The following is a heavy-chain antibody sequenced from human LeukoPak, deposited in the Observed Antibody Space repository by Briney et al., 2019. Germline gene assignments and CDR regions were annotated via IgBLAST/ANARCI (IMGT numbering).Heavy chain of an antibody. J-gene: IGHJ3*02. Sequence: PGGSLRLSCAASGFTFSSYAMSWVRQAPGKGLEWVSAISSTGGITYYVDSVKGRFTISRDNSKNTLYLQTSSLRVEDTAVYFCAKGITLVRGVIISDAFDIWGQGTLVTVSS. CDR2: ISSTGGIT. CDR1: GFTFSSYA. V-gene: IGHV3-23*01. D-gene: IGHD3-10*01. CDR3: AKGITLVRGVIISDAFDI.